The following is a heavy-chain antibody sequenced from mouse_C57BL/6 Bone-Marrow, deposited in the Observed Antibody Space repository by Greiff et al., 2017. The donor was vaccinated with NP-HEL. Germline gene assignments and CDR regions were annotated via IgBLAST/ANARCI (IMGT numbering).Heavy chain of an antibody. CDR1: GFSLSTFGMG. Sequence: QVTLKVSGPGILQPSQTLSLTCSFSGFSLSTFGMGVGWIRQPSGQGLEWLAHICWDDDKYYNPALKSRLTISKDTSKNQVFLKIANVDTADTATYYCARIEEGYYSIAWFAYWGQGTLVTVSA. V-gene: IGHV8-8*01. CDR3: ARIEEGYYSIAWFAY. D-gene: IGHD2-12*01. J-gene: IGHJ3*01. CDR2: ICWDDDK.